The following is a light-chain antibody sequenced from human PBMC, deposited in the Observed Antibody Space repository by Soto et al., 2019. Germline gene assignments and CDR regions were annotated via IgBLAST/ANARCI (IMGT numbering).Light chain of an antibody. J-gene: IGLJ2*01. CDR3: SSYAGSNNLV. CDR1: SSDAGGYNY. CDR2: EVS. V-gene: IGLV2-8*01. Sequence: QSALTQAPSASGSPGQSVTISCTGTSSDAGGYNYVSWYQQHPGKAPKLMIYEVSKRPSGVPDRFSGSKSGNTASLTVSGLQAEDEADYYCSSYAGSNNLVFGGGTKVTVL.